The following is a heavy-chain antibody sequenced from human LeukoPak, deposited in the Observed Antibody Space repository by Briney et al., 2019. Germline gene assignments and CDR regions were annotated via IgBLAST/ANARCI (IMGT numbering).Heavy chain of an antibody. CDR2: ISSSGSTI. CDR3: ARVDDYVWGSYRPGFNY. D-gene: IGHD3-16*02. J-gene: IGHJ4*02. CDR1: GFTFSSCE. Sequence: GGSLRLSCAASGFTFSSCEVDWVRQAPGKGLEWVSYISSSGSTIYYADSVKGRFTISRDNAKNSLYLQMNSLRAEDTAVYYCARVDDYVWGSYRPGFNYWGQGTLVTVSS. V-gene: IGHV3-48*03.